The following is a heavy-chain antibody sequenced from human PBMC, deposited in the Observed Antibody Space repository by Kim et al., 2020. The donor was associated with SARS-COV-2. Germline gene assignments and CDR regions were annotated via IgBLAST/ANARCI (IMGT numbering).Heavy chain of an antibody. J-gene: IGHJ6*02. CDR3: ARDISGYYSSYYYYGMDV. Sequence: KGRFTISRDNAKNTLYLQMNSLRAEDTAVYYCARDISGYYSSYYYYGMDVWGQGTTVTVSS. D-gene: IGHD3-22*01. V-gene: IGHV3-74*01.